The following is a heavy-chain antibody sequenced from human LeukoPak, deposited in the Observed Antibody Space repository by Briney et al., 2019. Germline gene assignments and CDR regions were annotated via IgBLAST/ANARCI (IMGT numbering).Heavy chain of an antibody. V-gene: IGHV4-34*01. CDR3: ARALGNYFDY. Sequence: SETLSLTCAVYGGSFSGYYWSWIRQPPGKGLEWIGSIYYSGSTYYNPSLKSRVTISVDTSKNQFSLKLSSVTAADTAVYYCARALGNYFDYWGQGTLVTVSS. CDR1: GGSFSGYY. J-gene: IGHJ4*02. CDR2: IYYSGST.